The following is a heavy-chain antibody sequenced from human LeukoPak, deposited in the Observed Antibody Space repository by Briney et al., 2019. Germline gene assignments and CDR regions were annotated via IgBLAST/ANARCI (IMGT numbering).Heavy chain of an antibody. J-gene: IGHJ6*02. Sequence: ASVKVSCKASRYTFTSYDINWVRQATGQGLEWMGWMSPNSGNTGYAQKLQGRVTMTWNTSISTAYMELSSLRSEDTAVYYCARVPVASNYYYYGMDVWGQGTTVTVSS. CDR2: MSPNSGNT. CDR3: ARVPVASNYYYYGMDV. V-gene: IGHV1-8*01. CDR1: RYTFTSYD. D-gene: IGHD2-2*01.